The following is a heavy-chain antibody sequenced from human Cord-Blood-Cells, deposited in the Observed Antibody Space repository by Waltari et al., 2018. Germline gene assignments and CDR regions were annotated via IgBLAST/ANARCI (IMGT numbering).Heavy chain of an antibody. CDR2: ITAGNGNT. CDR1: GYTFTSYA. J-gene: IGHJ4*02. CDR3: ARGGVATIYY. D-gene: IGHD5-12*01. Sequence: QVQLVQSGAEVKKPGASVKVSCKASGYTFTSYAMHWVRQAPGQRLEWMGWITAGNGNTKYSQKFQGRVTITRDTSASTAYMELSSLRSEDTAVYYCARGGVATIYYWGQGTLVTVSS. V-gene: IGHV1-3*01.